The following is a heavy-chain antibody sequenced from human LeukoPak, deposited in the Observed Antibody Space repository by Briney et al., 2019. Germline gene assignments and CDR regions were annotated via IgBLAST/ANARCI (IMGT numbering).Heavy chain of an antibody. V-gene: IGHV3-23*01. CDR2: ISASGGTT. Sequence: PGGSLTLSCVASGFTFSTYGMSWVRQAPGKGLEWVSGISASGGTTYYADSVKGRFTISRDNSKNTLYLQMNSLRAEDTAVYYCAKDYSGLLLDYYGMDVWGQGTTVTVSS. CDR3: AKDYSGLLLDYYGMDV. J-gene: IGHJ6*02. D-gene: IGHD2-21*02. CDR1: GFTFSTYG.